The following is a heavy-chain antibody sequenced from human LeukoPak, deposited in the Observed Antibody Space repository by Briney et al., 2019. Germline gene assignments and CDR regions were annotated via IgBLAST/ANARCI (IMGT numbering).Heavy chain of an antibody. CDR3: ARGGVYFDY. CDR1: GFTVSSSF. Sequence: GGSLRLSCAASGFTVSSSFMSWVRQAPGKGPEWVSVIYSDGDTYYADSVKGRFTISRDNSKNTLYLQMNSLRAEDTAVYYCARGGVYFDYWGQGTLVTVSS. J-gene: IGHJ4*02. CDR2: IYSDGDT. V-gene: IGHV3-53*01. D-gene: IGHD2-8*02.